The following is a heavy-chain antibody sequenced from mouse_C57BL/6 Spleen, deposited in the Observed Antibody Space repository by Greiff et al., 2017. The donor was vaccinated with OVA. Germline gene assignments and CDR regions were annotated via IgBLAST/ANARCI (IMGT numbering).Heavy chain of an antibody. CDR3: ARDYGSSFYYAMDY. Sequence: QVQLQQPGAELVKPGASVKMSCKASGYTFTSYWITWVKQRPGQGLEWIGDIYPGSGSTNYNEKFKSKATLTVDTSSSTAYMQLSSLTSEDSAVYYCARDYGSSFYYAMDYWGQGTSVTVAS. D-gene: IGHD1-1*01. J-gene: IGHJ4*01. CDR2: IYPGSGST. V-gene: IGHV1-55*01. CDR1: GYTFTSYW.